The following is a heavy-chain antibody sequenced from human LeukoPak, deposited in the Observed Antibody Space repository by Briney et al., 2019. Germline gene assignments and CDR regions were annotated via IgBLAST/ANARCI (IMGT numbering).Heavy chain of an antibody. D-gene: IGHD3-10*01. Sequence: PGGSLRLSCAASGFTFSSYWMSWVRQAPGKGLEWVANIKQDGSEKYFVDSVKGRFTISRDNAKNSLYLQMNSLRVEDTAVYYCAKELLSIMVRGDYWGQGTLVTVSS. CDR3: AKELLSIMVRGDY. J-gene: IGHJ4*02. V-gene: IGHV3-7*01. CDR1: GFTFSSYW. CDR2: IKQDGSEK.